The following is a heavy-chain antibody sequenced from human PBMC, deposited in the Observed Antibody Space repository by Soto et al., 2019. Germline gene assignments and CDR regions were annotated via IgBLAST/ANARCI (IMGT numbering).Heavy chain of an antibody. D-gene: IGHD2-15*01. Sequence: PGGSLRLSCAASGFTFSSYSMNWVRQAPGKGLEWVSYISSSSSTIYYADSVKGRFTISRDNAKNSLYLQMNSLRAEDTAVYYCVCRSLHNWFDPWGQGTLVTVSS. CDR2: ISSSSSTI. CDR3: VCRSLHNWFDP. CDR1: GFTFSSYS. J-gene: IGHJ5*02. V-gene: IGHV3-48*01.